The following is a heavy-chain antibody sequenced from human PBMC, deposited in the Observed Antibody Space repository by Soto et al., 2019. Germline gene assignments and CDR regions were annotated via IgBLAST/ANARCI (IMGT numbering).Heavy chain of an antibody. CDR3: ATERLGRGADY. CDR2: ISGGGGNT. CDR1: GFTFSNYA. Sequence: EVQLLESGGGLVQPGGSLRLSCAASGFTFSNYAMSWVRQTPGKGLEWVSTISGGGGNTYYPDSVKGRFTISRDNSKDTVYLQRNSLRAEDTAIYYGATERLGRGADYWGQGALVTVTS. V-gene: IGHV3-23*01. J-gene: IGHJ4*02.